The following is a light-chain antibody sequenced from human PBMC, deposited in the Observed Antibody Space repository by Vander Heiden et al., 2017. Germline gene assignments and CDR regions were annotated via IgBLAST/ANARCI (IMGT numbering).Light chain of an antibody. CDR2: SAS. J-gene: IGKJ1*01. Sequence: DIQMTQSPSSLSASVRDRVTITCRASQDIGNYLAWYQQKPGKVPQLLIYSASTLQWGVSSRFSGSGSGTDFALTISGLQPEDVATYYCQKYDDDPWTFGPGTKVEVK. CDR3: QKYDDDPWT. CDR1: QDIGNY. V-gene: IGKV1-27*01.